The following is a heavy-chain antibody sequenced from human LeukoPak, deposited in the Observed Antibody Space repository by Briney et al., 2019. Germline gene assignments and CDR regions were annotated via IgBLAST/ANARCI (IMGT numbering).Heavy chain of an antibody. D-gene: IGHD3-10*01. V-gene: IGHV3-23*01. Sequence: GGSLRLSCAASGFTFSSYAMSWVRQAPGKGLEWVSAISGSGGTTHYADSVKGRFTISRDNSKNTLYLQMNSLRAEDTAVYYCAKGPLAYYYGSGSHFDYWGQGTLVTVSS. CDR3: AKGPLAYYYGSGSHFDY. CDR1: GFTFSSYA. J-gene: IGHJ4*02. CDR2: ISGSGGTT.